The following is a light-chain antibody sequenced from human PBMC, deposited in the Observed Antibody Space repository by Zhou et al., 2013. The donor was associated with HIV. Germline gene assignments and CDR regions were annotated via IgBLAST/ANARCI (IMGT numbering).Light chain of an antibody. V-gene: IGKV3-20*01. CDR1: HGH. J-gene: IGKJ5*01. CDR3: QQYEF. CDR2: GTS. Sequence: EIMLTQSPGTLSLSPGERATLSCRGSHGHVAWYQQKPGRIPRLLIYGTSKRASGIPDRFSGSGSGTDATLTISRLESEDFAVYFCQQYEFFGQGTRLDI.